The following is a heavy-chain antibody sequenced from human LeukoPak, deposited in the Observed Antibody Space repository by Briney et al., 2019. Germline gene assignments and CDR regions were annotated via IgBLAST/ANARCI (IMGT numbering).Heavy chain of an antibody. V-gene: IGHV3-48*01. CDR3: ARDGKLLWFGELLYPGYYFDY. D-gene: IGHD3-10*01. CDR2: ISSSSSTI. CDR1: GFTFSSYS. Sequence: GGSLRLSCAASGFTFSSYSMNWVRQAPGKGLEWVSYISSSSSTIYYADSVKGRFTISRDNAKNSLYLQMKSLRAEDTAVYYCARDGKLLWFGELLYPGYYFDYWGQGTLVTVSS. J-gene: IGHJ4*02.